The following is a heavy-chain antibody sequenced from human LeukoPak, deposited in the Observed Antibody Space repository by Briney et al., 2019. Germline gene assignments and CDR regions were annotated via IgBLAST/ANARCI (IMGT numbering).Heavy chain of an antibody. Sequence: GASLRLSCAASGFTFSSYAMSWVRQAPGKGLEWVSVISGSGGNTYYADSVKGRFTISRDNSKNTLYLQMNSLRAEDTAIYYCAKDGKGAPVAGTGYFAYWAREPWSPSPQ. CDR3: AKDGKGAPVAGTGYFAY. V-gene: IGHV3-23*01. CDR1: GFTFSSYA. J-gene: IGHJ4*02. D-gene: IGHD6-19*01. CDR2: ISGSGGNT.